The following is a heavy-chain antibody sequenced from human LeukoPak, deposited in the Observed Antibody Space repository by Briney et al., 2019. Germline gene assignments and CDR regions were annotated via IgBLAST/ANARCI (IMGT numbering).Heavy chain of an antibody. V-gene: IGHV4-4*08. J-gene: IGHJ6*02. CDR3: ARDRPYSSSPSYYYGMDV. CDR1: GGSISLYY. CDR2: IYTSGST. Sequence: SETLSLTCTVSGGSISLYYWSWIRQPPGKELEWIGYIYTSGSTNYNPSLKSRVTMSVDTSKNQFSLKLSSVTAADTAVYYCARDRPYSSSPSYYYGMDVWGQGTTVTVSS. D-gene: IGHD6-6*01.